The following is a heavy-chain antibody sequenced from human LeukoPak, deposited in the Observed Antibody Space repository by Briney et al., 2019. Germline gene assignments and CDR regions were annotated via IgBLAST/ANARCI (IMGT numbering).Heavy chain of an antibody. CDR1: GSSINSYY. CDR3: ARGGLELENDY. Sequence: SETLSLTCTVSGSSINSYYWSWIRQPPGKGLEWIGYIYYSGSTNYNPSLKSRVTISVDTSKNQFSLKLSSVTAADTAVYYCARGGLELENDYWGEGTLVTVSS. J-gene: IGHJ4*02. V-gene: IGHV4-59*01. CDR2: IYYSGST. D-gene: IGHD1-7*01.